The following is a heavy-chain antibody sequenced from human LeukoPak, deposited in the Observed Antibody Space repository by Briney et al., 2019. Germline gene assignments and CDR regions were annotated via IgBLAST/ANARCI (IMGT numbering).Heavy chain of an antibody. CDR1: GGSISSSSYY. D-gene: IGHD5-12*01. CDR2: IYYSGST. V-gene: IGHV4-39*01. CDR3: ARSRVYSGYEPFDY. Sequence: SETLSLTCTVSGGSISSSSYYWGWIRQPPGKGLEWIGSIYYSGSTYYNPSLKSRVTISVDTSKNQFSLKLSSVTAADTAVYYCARSRVYSGYEPFDYWGQGTLVTVSS. J-gene: IGHJ4*02.